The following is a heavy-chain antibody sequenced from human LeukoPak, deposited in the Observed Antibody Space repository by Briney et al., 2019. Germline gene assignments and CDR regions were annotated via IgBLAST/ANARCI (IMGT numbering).Heavy chain of an antibody. CDR1: GFTFSSYW. Sequence: GGSLRLSCAASGFTFSSYWMSWVRQAPGKGLEWVANIKQDGSEKYYVDSVKGRFTISRDNAKNSLYLQMNSLRAEDTAVYYCARVNRKRLRLGELSTPNSYYFDYWGQGTLVTVSS. D-gene: IGHD3-16*02. V-gene: IGHV3-7*01. CDR2: IKQDGSEK. CDR3: ARVNRKRLRLGELSTPNSYYFDY. J-gene: IGHJ4*02.